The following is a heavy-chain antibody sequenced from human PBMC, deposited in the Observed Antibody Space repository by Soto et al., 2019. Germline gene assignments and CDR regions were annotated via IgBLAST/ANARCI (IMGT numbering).Heavy chain of an antibody. CDR1: GYSFTSYW. CDR3: ARLGPSAYCGGDCYFLDY. CDR2: IYPGDSDT. D-gene: IGHD2-21*02. Sequence: PGESLKISCKGSGYSFTSYWIGWVRQMPGKGLEWMGIIYPGDSDTRYSPSFQGQVTISADKSISTAYLQWSSLKASDTAMYYCARLGPSAYCGGDCYFLDYWGQGTMVTVSS. V-gene: IGHV5-51*01. J-gene: IGHJ4*02.